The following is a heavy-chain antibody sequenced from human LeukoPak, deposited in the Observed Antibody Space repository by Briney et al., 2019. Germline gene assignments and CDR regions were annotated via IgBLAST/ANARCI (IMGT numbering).Heavy chain of an antibody. J-gene: IGHJ4*02. Sequence: GESLKISCKGSGYSFSSYWIAWVRQMPGKGLEWMGIIYPGDSGTRYNPSFLGHVSISVDKSITTAYLQWSSLKASDTAIYYCARQKSSSGWSSFDYWGQGTLVTVSS. V-gene: IGHV5-51*01. D-gene: IGHD6-19*01. CDR1: GYSFSSYW. CDR3: ARQKSSSGWSSFDY. CDR2: IYPGDSGT.